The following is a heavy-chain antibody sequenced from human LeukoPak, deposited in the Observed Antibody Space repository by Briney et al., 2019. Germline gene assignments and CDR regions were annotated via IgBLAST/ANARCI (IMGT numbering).Heavy chain of an antibody. CDR2: INSNSGGT. V-gene: IGHV1-2*02. Sequence: ASVKVSCKASGYTFTGYYMHWVRQAPGQGLEWMGWINSNSGGTNYAQKFQGRVTMTRDTSISTAYMELSRLRSDDTAVYYCARDKSRDYYDSSGYYPFDYWGQGTLVTVSS. D-gene: IGHD3-22*01. J-gene: IGHJ4*02. CDR3: ARDKSRDYYDSSGYYPFDY. CDR1: GYTFTGYY.